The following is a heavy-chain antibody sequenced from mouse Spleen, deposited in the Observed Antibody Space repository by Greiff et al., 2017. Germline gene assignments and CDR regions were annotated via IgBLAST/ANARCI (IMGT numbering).Heavy chain of an antibody. Sequence: EVKVVESGGGLVKLGGSLKLSCAASGFTFSSYAMSWVRQTPEKRLEWVATISSGGGNTYYPDSVKGRFTISRDNAKNTLYLQMSSLKSEDTAMYYCARHDRYYFDYWGQGTTLTVSS. V-gene: IGHV5-9*04. CDR2: ISSGGGNT. CDR3: ARHDRYYFDY. J-gene: IGHJ2*01. D-gene: IGHD2-14*01. CDR1: GFTFSSYA.